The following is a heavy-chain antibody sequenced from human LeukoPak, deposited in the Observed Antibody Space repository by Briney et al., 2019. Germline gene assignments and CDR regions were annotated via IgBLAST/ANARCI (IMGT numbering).Heavy chain of an antibody. CDR2: TYHGDSDP. D-gene: IGHD2-21*02. V-gene: IGHV5-51*01. CDR3: ARRAHCGGDSAPNPDDAFDI. J-gene: IGHJ3*02. CDR1: GYTFSSYW. Sequence: GKSLKISCNGSGYTFSSYWIGLGRPMPGKSLELVGITYHGDSDPRYSLSFQCQVTISADKSITTAHLQWSNLKASDTAMYYCARRAHCGGDSAPNPDDAFDIWGQGTMVTVSS.